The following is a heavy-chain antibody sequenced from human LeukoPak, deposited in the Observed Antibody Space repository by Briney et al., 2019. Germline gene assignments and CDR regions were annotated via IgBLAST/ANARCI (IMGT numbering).Heavy chain of an antibody. CDR2: TSAYNGNT. CDR1: GCTFTNYG. J-gene: IGHJ5*02. Sequence: ASVKVSCKASGCTFTNYGISWVRQAPGQGLEWMGWTSAYNGNTNYAQKLQGRVTMTTDTSTSTAYMELRSLRSDDTAVYYCASKDSSGWYEEAWGQGTLVTVSS. CDR3: ASKDSSGWYEEA. V-gene: IGHV1-18*01. D-gene: IGHD6-19*01.